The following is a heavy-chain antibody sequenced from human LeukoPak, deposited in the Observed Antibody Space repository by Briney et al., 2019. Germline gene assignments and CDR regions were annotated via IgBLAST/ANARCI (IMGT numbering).Heavy chain of an antibody. CDR2: ISYDGSNK. Sequence: GGSLRLSCAASGFTFSTFGMHWVRQAPGKGLEWVAVISYDGSNKYYADFVKGRFTISRDNSKNTLSLQMNGLIPEDTAVYYCVKPYYYGSGSPKQDYWGQGTLVTVSS. CDR1: GFTFSTFG. D-gene: IGHD3-10*01. J-gene: IGHJ4*02. CDR3: VKPYYYGSGSPKQDY. V-gene: IGHV3-30*18.